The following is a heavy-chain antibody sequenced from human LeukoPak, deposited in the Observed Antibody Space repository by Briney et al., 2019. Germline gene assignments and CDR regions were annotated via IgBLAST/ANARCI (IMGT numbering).Heavy chain of an antibody. CDR1: GFTFSSYA. V-gene: IGHV3-23*01. CDR2: ISGSGGSS. D-gene: IGHD6-13*01. CDR3: AKAPGIAAAVFDY. J-gene: IGHJ4*02. Sequence: GGSLRLSCAASGFTFSSYAMSWVRQAPGKGLEWVSTISGSGGSSYYADSVKGRFTISRDNSKNTLCLQMNSLRAEDTAVYYCAKAPGIAAAVFDYWGQGTLVTVSS.